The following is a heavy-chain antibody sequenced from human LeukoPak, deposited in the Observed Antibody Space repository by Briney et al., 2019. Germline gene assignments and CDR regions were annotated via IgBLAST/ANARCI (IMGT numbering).Heavy chain of an antibody. CDR1: GYTFTSYD. D-gene: IGHD6-13*01. CDR2: MNPNSGNT. CDR3: AREGFGIAAAGVRTHFDY. V-gene: IGHV1-8*01. J-gene: IGHJ4*02. Sequence: ASVKVSCKASGYTFTSYDINWVRQATGQGLEWMGWMNPNSGNTGYAQKFQGRVTMTRNTSISTAYMELNSLRAEDTAVYYCAREGFGIAAAGVRTHFDYWGQGTLVTVSS.